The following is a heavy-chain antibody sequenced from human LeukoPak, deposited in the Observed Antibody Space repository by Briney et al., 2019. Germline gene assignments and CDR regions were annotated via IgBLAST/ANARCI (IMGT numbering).Heavy chain of an antibody. Sequence: GGSLRLSCEASGFPFSDYAMTWVRQAPGKGLEWVSPIKGSGGGSSYADSVKGRFTMTRDNSKSTLYLQMNSLRAGDTAVYFCGRDPNGDYVGAFEFWGQGILVTVSS. J-gene: IGHJ3*01. CDR1: GFPFSDYA. V-gene: IGHV3-23*01. D-gene: IGHD4-17*01. CDR2: IKGSGGGS. CDR3: GRDPNGDYVGAFEF.